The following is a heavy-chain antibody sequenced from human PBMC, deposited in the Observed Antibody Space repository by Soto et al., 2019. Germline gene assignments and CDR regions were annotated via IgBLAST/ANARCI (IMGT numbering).Heavy chain of an antibody. D-gene: IGHD3-9*01. CDR2: IIPIFGTA. CDR3: ARGKVRYXILTGYRGNYYYYGMDV. Sequence: SVKVSCKASGGTFSSYAISWVRQAPGQGLEWMGGIIPIFGTANYAQKFQGRVTITADESTSTAYMELSSLRSEDTAVYYCARGKVRYXILTGYRGNYYYYGMDVWGQGTTVTVSS. CDR1: GGTFSSYA. V-gene: IGHV1-69*13. J-gene: IGHJ6*02.